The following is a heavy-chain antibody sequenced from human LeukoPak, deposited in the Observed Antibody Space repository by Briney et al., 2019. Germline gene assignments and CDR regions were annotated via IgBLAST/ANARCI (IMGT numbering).Heavy chain of an antibody. Sequence: GGSLRLSCAASGFTFSSYSMNWVRQAPGKGLEWVSSISSSSSYIYYADSVKGRFTISRDNAKNSLYLQMNSLRAEDTAVYYCARDLGDYGDYEDYWGQGTLVTVSS. V-gene: IGHV3-21*01. D-gene: IGHD4-17*01. CDR2: ISSSSSYI. CDR1: GFTFSSYS. CDR3: ARDLGDYGDYEDY. J-gene: IGHJ4*02.